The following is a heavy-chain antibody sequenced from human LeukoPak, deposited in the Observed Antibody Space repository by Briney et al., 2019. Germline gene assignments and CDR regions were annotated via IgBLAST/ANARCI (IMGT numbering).Heavy chain of an antibody. Sequence: PSETLSLTCTISGGSVSDYYWSWIRQSPGKGLEWIGYIYHTGSTSYSPSLKSRVTISADTSQNQFSLKLSSVTAADTAVYYCASRKLGNDYWGQGTLVSVSS. V-gene: IGHV4-59*02. CDR1: GGSVSDYY. J-gene: IGHJ4*02. CDR3: ASRKLGNDY. CDR2: IYHTGST. D-gene: IGHD7-27*01.